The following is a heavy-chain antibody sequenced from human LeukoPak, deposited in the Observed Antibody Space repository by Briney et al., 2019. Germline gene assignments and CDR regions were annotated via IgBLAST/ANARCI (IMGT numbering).Heavy chain of an antibody. V-gene: IGHV3-30*02. CDR1: GFTLSSYG. Sequence: GGSLRLSCAASGFTLSSYGMHWVRQAPGKGRGWVALIRYDGSNKYHAESVKGRFTISRDISKNTLDLQMNSLRAEDTAVYYCAKGRYHDSSGYPFFDYWGQGTLVTVPS. CDR2: IRYDGSNK. CDR3: AKGRYHDSSGYPFFDY. D-gene: IGHD3-22*01. J-gene: IGHJ4*02.